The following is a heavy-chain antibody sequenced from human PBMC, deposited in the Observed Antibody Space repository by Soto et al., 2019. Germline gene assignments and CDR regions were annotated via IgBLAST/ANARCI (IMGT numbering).Heavy chain of an antibody. Sequence: GESLKISCAASGFTFSSYAMTWVRQAPGKGLEWVSRISDSGVSTYYADSVKGRFTISRDNSKNTLYLQMSSLRAEDTAVYYCPKGTTKYNWNYFDYWGQGTLVTVSS. CDR3: PKGTTKYNWNYFDY. J-gene: IGHJ4*02. CDR1: GFTFSSYA. D-gene: IGHD1-20*01. V-gene: IGHV3-23*01. CDR2: ISDSGVST.